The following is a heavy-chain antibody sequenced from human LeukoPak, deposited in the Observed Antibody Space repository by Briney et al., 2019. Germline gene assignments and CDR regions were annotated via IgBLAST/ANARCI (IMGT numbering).Heavy chain of an antibody. D-gene: IGHD3-3*01. CDR3: AAPYNFWSASLDY. CDR2: INHSGST. V-gene: IGHV4-34*01. CDR1: GGSFSGYY. J-gene: IGHJ4*02. Sequence: SETLSLTCAVYGGSFSGYYWSWIRQPPGKGLEWIGEINHSGSTNYNPSLKSRVTISVDTSKNQFSLKLSSVTAADTAVYYCAAPYNFWSASLDYWGQGTLVTVSS.